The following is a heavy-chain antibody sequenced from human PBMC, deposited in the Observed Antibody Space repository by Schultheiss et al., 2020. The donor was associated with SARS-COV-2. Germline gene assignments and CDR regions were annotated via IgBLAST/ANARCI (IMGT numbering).Heavy chain of an antibody. CDR3: TTTRTWYYDFWSGPSGDY. CDR1: GFTFSNAW. Sequence: GGSLRLSCAASGFTFSNAWMSWVRQAPGKGLEWVGRIKSKTDGGTTDYAAPVKGRFTISRDDSKNTLYLQMNSLKTEDTAVYYCTTTRTWYYDFWSGPSGDYWGQGTLVTVSS. D-gene: IGHD3-3*01. J-gene: IGHJ4*02. CDR2: IKSKTDGGTT. V-gene: IGHV3-15*01.